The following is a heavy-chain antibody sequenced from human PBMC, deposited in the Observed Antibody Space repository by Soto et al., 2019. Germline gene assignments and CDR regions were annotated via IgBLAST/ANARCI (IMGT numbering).Heavy chain of an antibody. D-gene: IGHD1-1*01. Sequence: ASVKVSCKASGYTFTSYDIYWVRQATGQGLEWMGWMNPNTGNSGYAQKFQGRVTVTSDTSINTVHMELSSLRSEDTAVYYCARRAETNGWNGFGADKYYFDFWGQGALVTVSS. CDR1: GYTFTSYD. CDR3: ARRAETNGWNGFGADKYYFDF. CDR2: MNPNTGNS. V-gene: IGHV1-8*01. J-gene: IGHJ4*02.